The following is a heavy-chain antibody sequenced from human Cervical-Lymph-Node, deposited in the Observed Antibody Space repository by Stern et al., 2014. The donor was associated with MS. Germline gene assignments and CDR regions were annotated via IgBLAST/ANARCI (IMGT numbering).Heavy chain of an antibody. CDR1: GYTFTSYG. CDR2: ISAYNGNT. Sequence: QMQLVQSGAEVKKPGASVKVSCKASGYTFTSYGISWVRQAPGQGLEWMGWISAYNGNTNYAQKLQGRVTMTTDTSTSTAYMELRSLRSDDTAVYYCARVNVHSAYSSSWYGMRDYWGQGTLVTVSS. J-gene: IGHJ4*02. V-gene: IGHV1-18*01. D-gene: IGHD6-13*01. CDR3: ARVNVHSAYSSSWYGMRDY.